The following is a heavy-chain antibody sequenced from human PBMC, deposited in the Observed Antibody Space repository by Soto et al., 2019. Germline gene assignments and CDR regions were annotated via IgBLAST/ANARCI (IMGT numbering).Heavy chain of an antibody. CDR2: ISAYNGNT. J-gene: IGHJ5*01. D-gene: IGHD2-15*01. CDR1: GYTCTSYG. CDR3: ARDCSGGSCYEGRRFDS. V-gene: IGHV1-18*01. Sequence: QVQLVQSGAEVKKPGASVKVSCKASGYTCTSYGITWVRQAPGQGLEWMGWISAYNGNTNYAQKLQGRVTMTTDTSTSSAYIEFGRLRSHDTAVYYCARDCSGGSCYEGRRFDSWGQGTLVTVSS.